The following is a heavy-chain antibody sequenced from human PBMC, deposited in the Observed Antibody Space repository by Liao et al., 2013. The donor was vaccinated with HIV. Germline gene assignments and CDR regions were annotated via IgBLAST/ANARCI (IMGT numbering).Heavy chain of an antibody. CDR3: ARGYYDTLTGYLNYFDY. CDR2: IYYSGST. CDR1: GASISTYY. Sequence: QVQLQESGSGLVKPSETLSLTCTVSGASISTYYWSWIRQPPGKGLEWIGYIYYSGSTNYNPSLKSRVNISADTSKKQFSLNLSSVTAADTAVYYCARGYYDTLTGYLNYFDYWGQGTLVTVSS. V-gene: IGHV4-59*01. D-gene: IGHD3-9*01. J-gene: IGHJ4*02.